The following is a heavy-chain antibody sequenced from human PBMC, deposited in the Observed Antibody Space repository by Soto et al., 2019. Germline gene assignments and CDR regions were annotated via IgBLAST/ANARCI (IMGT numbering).Heavy chain of an antibody. D-gene: IGHD2-21*02. V-gene: IGHV1-18*04. CDR3: ARDFGSDLSAPGAVFDY. CDR1: GYSFTSYG. J-gene: IGHJ4*02. CDR2: ISPYNGNT. Sequence: QVQLVQSGGEVMQPGASVKVSCKASGYSFTSYGISWVRQAPGQGLEWMGWISPYNGNTKYAQNFQGRVTMTTDTSTYTAYMEVRSLRSDDPAVYYCARDFGSDLSAPGAVFDYWGQGTLVTVSS.